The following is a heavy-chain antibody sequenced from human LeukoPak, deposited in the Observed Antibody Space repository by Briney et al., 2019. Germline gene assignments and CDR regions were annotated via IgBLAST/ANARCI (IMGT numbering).Heavy chain of an antibody. Sequence: GGSLRLSCAASGFTFSSYAMNWVRQAPGKGLEWVSAISGSGSTTYYADFVKGRFTISRDNSKNTLFLQMNSLTAEDTAIYSCARDFTPIVVVPAAMDPSYDDWGQGTLVTVSS. D-gene: IGHD2-2*01. V-gene: IGHV3-23*01. J-gene: IGHJ4*02. CDR2: ISGSGSTT. CDR1: GFTFSSYA. CDR3: ARDFTPIVVVPAAMDPSYDD.